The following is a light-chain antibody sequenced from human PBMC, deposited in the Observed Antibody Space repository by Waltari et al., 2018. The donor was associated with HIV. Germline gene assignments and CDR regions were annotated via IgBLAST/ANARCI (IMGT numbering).Light chain of an antibody. CDR2: FDL. CDR3: QVWDRSSDQVI. Sequence: YELTQPPSVSVAPGQTAMITCGGNNIESKSVQWYQQKPGPAPGLVIYFDLDRPSGIPERFSGSVSGNTATLTISRVDAGDEADYYCQVWDRSSDQVIFGGGTKLTVL. CDR1: NIESKS. J-gene: IGLJ2*01. V-gene: IGLV3-21*04.